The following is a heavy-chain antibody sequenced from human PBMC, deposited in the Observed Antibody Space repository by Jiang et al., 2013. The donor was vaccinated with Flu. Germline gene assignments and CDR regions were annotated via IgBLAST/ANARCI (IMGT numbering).Heavy chain of an antibody. CDR2: ISGIGGST. Sequence: VQLVDSGGGLVQPGGSLRLSCAASGFTFSNYAMNWVRQAPGKGLEWVSGISGIGGSTYYADSVKGRFIVSRDNSKNTLLLQMNSLRAEDTAVYYCARDLASHYDDSGYYFTNWGPGTLVTASS. V-gene: IGHV3-23*04. CDR1: GFTFSNYA. D-gene: IGHD3-22*01. CDR3: ARDLASHYDDSGYYFTN. J-gene: IGHJ4*02.